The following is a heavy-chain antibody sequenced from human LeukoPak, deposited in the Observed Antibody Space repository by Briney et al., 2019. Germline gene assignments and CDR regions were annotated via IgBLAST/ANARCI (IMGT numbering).Heavy chain of an antibody. D-gene: IGHD2-2*01. CDR2: MNPNSSNT. V-gene: IGHV1-8*01. CDR1: GYTFTSYD. J-gene: IGHJ5*02. Sequence: ASVKVSCKASGYTFTSYDINWVRQAAGQGLEWMGWMNPNSSNTDYAQKFQGRVTMTRNTSISTAYMELSSLRSEDTAVYYCARGKAHCSSTSCYGGWFDPWGQGTLVTVSS. CDR3: ARGKAHCSSTSCYGGWFDP.